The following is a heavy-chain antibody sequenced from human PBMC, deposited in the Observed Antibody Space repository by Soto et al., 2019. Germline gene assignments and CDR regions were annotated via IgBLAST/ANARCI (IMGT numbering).Heavy chain of an antibody. CDR2: IYYSGST. Sequence: QVQLQESGPGLVKPSQTLSLTCTVSGGSISSGGYYWSWIRQHPGKGLEWIGYIYYSGSTYYNPSTKSRVTISVEPSKNQFSLKLSSVTAADTAVYYCARVSIGGLGGGDCYSWCAAWFDPWGQGTLVTVSS. D-gene: IGHD2-21*02. V-gene: IGHV4-31*03. CDR3: ARVSIGGLGGGDCYSWCAAWFDP. CDR1: GGSISSGGYY. J-gene: IGHJ5*02.